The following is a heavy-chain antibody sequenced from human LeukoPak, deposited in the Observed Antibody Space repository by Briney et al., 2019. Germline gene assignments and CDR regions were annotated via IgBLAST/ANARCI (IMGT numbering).Heavy chain of an antibody. CDR3: ATDQVVYNSSDIAGRYFDL. Sequence: SVKASCKASGGTFSSYTITWVRQAPGQGLEWMGGIIPIFGTANYAQKFQGRVTITADESTSTAYMELSSVRSKDTAVYYCATDQVVYNSSDIAGRYFDLWGRGTLVTVSS. CDR1: GGTFSSYT. D-gene: IGHD3-22*01. CDR2: IIPIFGTA. J-gene: IGHJ2*01. V-gene: IGHV1-69*13.